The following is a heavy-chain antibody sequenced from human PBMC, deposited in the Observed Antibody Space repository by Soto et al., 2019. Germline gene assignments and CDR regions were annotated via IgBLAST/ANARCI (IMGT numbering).Heavy chain of an antibody. CDR1: GVSFSCYA. J-gene: IGHJ4*02. CDR3: AKTESFNGYYNAFDY. Sequence: GGSLRLSCAASGVSFSCYAVTWVRQAPWKGLEWVSAISGGGGSTYYADSVKGRFTVSRDNSKNTLHLQMNSLRAEDTAVYYCAKTESFNGYYNAFDYWGRGTQVTVSS. CDR2: ISGGGGST. V-gene: IGHV3-23*01. D-gene: IGHD3-9*01.